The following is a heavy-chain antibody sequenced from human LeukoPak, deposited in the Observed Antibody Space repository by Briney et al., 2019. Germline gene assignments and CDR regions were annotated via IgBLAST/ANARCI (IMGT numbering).Heavy chain of an antibody. Sequence: GGSLRLSCAASGFTVSSNYMSWVRQAPGKGLEWVSVIYSGGSTYYADSVKGRFTISRDNSKNTLYLQMNSLRAEDTAVYYCARNKLYGGNSDYYVMDVWGQGTTVTVSS. CDR1: GFTVSSNY. J-gene: IGHJ6*02. V-gene: IGHV3-53*01. CDR3: ARNKLYGGNSDYYVMDV. CDR2: IYSGGST. D-gene: IGHD4-23*01.